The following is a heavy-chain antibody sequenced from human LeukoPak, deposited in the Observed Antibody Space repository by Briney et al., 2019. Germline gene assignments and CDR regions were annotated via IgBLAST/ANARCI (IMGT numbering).Heavy chain of an antibody. J-gene: IGHJ4*02. CDR3: ARGRTPYYYDSSGNDY. V-gene: IGHV1-2*02. CDR2: INPNSGGT. D-gene: IGHD3-22*01. CDR1: GYTFTGYY. Sequence: ASVKVSCKASGYTFTGYYMYWVRQAPGQGLEWMGWINPNSGGTNYAQKFQGRVTMTRDTSISTAYMELSRLRSDDTAVYYCARGRTPYYYDSSGNDYWGQGTLVTVSS.